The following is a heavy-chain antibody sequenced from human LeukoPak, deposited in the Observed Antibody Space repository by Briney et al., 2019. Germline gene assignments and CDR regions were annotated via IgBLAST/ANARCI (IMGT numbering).Heavy chain of an antibody. CDR1: GFTFSSYS. J-gene: IGHJ4*02. V-gene: IGHV3-48*04. D-gene: IGHD3-3*01. CDR2: ISSSSSTI. CDR3: ARDRVRTFDY. Sequence: GGSLRLSRAASGFTFSSYSMNWVRQAPGKGLEWVSYISSSSSTIYYADSVKGRFTISRDNAKNSLYLQMNSLRAEDTAVYYCARDRVRTFDYWGQGTLVTVSS.